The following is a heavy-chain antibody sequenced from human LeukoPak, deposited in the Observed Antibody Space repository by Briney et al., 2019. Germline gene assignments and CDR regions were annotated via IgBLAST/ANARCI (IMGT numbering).Heavy chain of an antibody. Sequence: SETLSLTCAVCGGSFSGYYWSWIRQPPGKGLEWIGEINHSGGTNYNPSLKSRVTISVDTSKNQFSLKLSSVTTADTAVYYCARGLRYSSSWSPFNYWGQGTLVTVSS. D-gene: IGHD6-13*01. V-gene: IGHV4-34*01. CDR1: GGSFSGYY. CDR2: INHSGGT. J-gene: IGHJ4*02. CDR3: ARGLRYSSSWSPFNY.